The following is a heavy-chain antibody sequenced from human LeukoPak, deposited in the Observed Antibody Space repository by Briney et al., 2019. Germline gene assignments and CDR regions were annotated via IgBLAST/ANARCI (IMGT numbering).Heavy chain of an antibody. CDR2: IRYDGSNK. J-gene: IGHJ4*02. Sequence: GGSLRLSCAASGFTFSSYGMHWVRQAPGKGLEWVAVIRYDGSNKYYADSVKGRFTISRDNSKNTLYLQMNSLRAEDTAVYYCAKGPRSLQTYYFDYWGQGTLVTVSS. D-gene: IGHD4-11*01. V-gene: IGHV3-30*02. CDR1: GFTFSSYG. CDR3: AKGPRSLQTYYFDY.